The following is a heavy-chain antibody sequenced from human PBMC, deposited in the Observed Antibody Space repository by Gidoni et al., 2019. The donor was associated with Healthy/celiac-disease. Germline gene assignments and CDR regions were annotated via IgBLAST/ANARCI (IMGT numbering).Heavy chain of an antibody. D-gene: IGHD3-3*01. CDR1: GGTFSSYA. CDR2: IIPIFGTA. Sequence: QVQLVQSGAAVKKPGSSVKFSCQAAGGTFSSYAIRWVRQAPGQGLEWLGGIIPIFGTANYAQKFQGRVTLTADESTSTAYMELSSLRSEDTAVYDCATRYYDFWSGPPLRGDYYYGMDVWGQGTTVTVSS. J-gene: IGHJ6*02. CDR3: ATRYYDFWSGPPLRGDYYYGMDV. V-gene: IGHV1-69*01.